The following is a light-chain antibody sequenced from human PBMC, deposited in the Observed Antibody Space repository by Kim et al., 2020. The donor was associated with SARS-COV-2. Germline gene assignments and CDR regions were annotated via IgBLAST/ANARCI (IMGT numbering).Light chain of an antibody. CDR2: GKN. Sequence: VALGQTVRITCQGPSLRSYYATWYQQKPGQAPILVIYGKNNRPSGIPDRFSGSSSGNTASLTITGTQAGDEADYYCNSRDSNDNVVFGGGTQLTVL. CDR3: NSRDSNDNVV. CDR1: SLRSYY. V-gene: IGLV3-19*01. J-gene: IGLJ2*01.